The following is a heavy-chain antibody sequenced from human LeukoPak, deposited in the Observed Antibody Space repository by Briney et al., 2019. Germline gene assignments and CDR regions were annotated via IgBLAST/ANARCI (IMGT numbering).Heavy chain of an antibody. CDR2: IYSGGST. CDR3: AKDRTYYDILTGQFDY. J-gene: IGHJ4*02. Sequence: GGSLRLSCAASGFTVSSNYMSWVRQAPGKGLEWVSVIYSGGSTYYADSVKGRFTISRDNSKNTLYLQMNSLRAEDTAVYYCAKDRTYYDILTGQFDYWGQGTLVTVSS. CDR1: GFTVSSNY. D-gene: IGHD3-9*01. V-gene: IGHV3-66*01.